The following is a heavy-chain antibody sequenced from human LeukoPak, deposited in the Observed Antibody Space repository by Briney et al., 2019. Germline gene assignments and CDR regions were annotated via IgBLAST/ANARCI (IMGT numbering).Heavy chain of an antibody. D-gene: IGHD3-10*01. J-gene: IGHJ4*02. Sequence: SETLSLTCTVFGGSISSSDYLWAWIRQPPGKGLELIGNIRYPGSTYYNPSLQSRVTISVDTSKNQFSLKLSSVTAADTAAYYCLRSHGAHWGQGTLVTVSS. CDR1: GGSISSSDYL. CDR3: LRSHGAH. CDR2: IRYPGST. V-gene: IGHV4-39*01.